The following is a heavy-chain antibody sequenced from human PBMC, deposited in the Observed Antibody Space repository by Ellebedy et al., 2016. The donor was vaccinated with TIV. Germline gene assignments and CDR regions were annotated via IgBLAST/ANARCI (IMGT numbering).Heavy chain of an antibody. CDR3: ARDANYYGSGGNWFDP. Sequence: SETLSLXXTVSGGSISSSSYYWGWIRQPPGKGLEWIGSIYYSGSTYYNPSLKSRVTISVDTSKNQFSLKLSSVTAADTAVYYCARDANYYGSGGNWFDPWGQGTLVTVSS. CDR1: GGSISSSSYY. J-gene: IGHJ5*02. D-gene: IGHD3-10*01. V-gene: IGHV4-39*07. CDR2: IYYSGST.